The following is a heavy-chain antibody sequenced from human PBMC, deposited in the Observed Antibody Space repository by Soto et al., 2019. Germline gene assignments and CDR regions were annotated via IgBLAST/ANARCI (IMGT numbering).Heavy chain of an antibody. J-gene: IGHJ3*02. Sequence: QITLKESGLTLVKPTQTLTLTCTFSEFSLSTSGVGVGWIRQSPGKALEWLELIYWDDDRRYRPSPKSRLTITKDTPKNQVVLTMTNMAPVDTATFYCAHFDRPGASDIWGRGTKVTVSS. V-gene: IGHV2-5*02. CDR1: EFSLSTSGVG. D-gene: IGHD3-9*01. CDR2: IYWDDDR. CDR3: AHFDRPGASDI.